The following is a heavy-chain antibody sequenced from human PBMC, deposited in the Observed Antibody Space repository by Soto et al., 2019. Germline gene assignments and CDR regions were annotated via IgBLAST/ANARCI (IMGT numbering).Heavy chain of an antibody. D-gene: IGHD6-19*01. CDR1: GGSFSGYY. J-gene: IGHJ4*02. CDR3: ARGRHWLDY. Sequence: PSETLSLTCAVYGGSFSGYYWSWIRQPPGKGLEWIGYINYSGSTNYSPSLKSRVTISVDTSKNHFTLILSSVTAADTAVYYCARGRHWLDYWGPGFLVTVSS. CDR2: INYSGST. V-gene: IGHV4-34*01.